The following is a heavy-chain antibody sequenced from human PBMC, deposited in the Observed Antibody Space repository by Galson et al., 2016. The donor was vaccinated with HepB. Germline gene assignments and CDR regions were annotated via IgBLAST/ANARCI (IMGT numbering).Heavy chain of an antibody. CDR2: ISYDGSNK. CDR3: ARVQAARREVDY. V-gene: IGHV3-30-3*01. Sequence: SLRLSCAASGFTFSSYAMHWVRQAPGKGLEWVAVISYDGSNKHYADSVKGRFTISRDNSKNTLYLQMNSLRAEDTAVYYRARVQAARREVDYWGQGTLVTVSS. CDR1: GFTFSSYA. D-gene: IGHD6-6*01. J-gene: IGHJ4*02.